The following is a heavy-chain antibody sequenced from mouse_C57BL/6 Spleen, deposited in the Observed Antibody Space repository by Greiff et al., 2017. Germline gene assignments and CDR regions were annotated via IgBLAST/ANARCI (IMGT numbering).Heavy chain of an antibody. V-gene: IGHV1-69*01. Sequence: VQLKQPGAELVMPGASVKLSCKASGYTFPSYWMHWVKQRPGQGLEWIGEIDPSASYTNYNQKFTGKSTLTVDKSSSAAYMQLSSLTSEDSAVYYCARGDYGNYWGQGTTLTVSS. CDR1: GYTFPSYW. CDR2: IDPSASYT. J-gene: IGHJ2*01. CDR3: ARGDYGNY. D-gene: IGHD2-1*01.